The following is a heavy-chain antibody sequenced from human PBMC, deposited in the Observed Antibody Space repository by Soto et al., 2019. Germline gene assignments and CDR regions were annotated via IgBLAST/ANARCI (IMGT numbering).Heavy chain of an antibody. Sequence: QVQLVQSGAEVKKPGSSVKVSCKASGGTFSSYAISWVRQAPGQGLEWMGGLIPIFGTANYAQKFQGRVTITADESTSTAYMGLSSLRPEDTAVYYCARDYWYIGSYDYYYGMDVWGQGTMDNVSS. V-gene: IGHV1-69*01. J-gene: IGHJ6*02. D-gene: IGHD1-26*01. CDR1: GGTFSSYA. CDR2: LIPIFGTA. CDR3: ARDYWYIGSYDYYYGMDV.